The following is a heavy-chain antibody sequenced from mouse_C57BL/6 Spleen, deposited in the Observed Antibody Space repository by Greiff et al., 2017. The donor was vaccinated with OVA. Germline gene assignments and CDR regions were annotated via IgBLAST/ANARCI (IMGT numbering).Heavy chain of an antibody. D-gene: IGHD2-4*01. CDR1: GFTFSSYA. J-gene: IGHJ1*03. Sequence: DVHLVESGGGLVKPGGSLKLSCAASGFTFSSYAMSWVRQTPEKRLEWVATISDGGSYSYYPDNVKGRFTISRDNAKNNLYLQMSHLKSEDTAMYYCARDPRYDYGGYFDVWGTGTTVTVSS. V-gene: IGHV5-4*01. CDR2: ISDGGSYS. CDR3: ARDPRYDYGGYFDV.